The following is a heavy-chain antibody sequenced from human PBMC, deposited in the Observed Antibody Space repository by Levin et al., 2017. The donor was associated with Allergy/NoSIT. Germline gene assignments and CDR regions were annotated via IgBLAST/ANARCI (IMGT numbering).Heavy chain of an antibody. CDR1: GFTFSSYA. J-gene: IGHJ6*02. CDR3: ARELVVIRDSYYYYYGMDV. V-gene: IGHV3-30-3*01. D-gene: IGHD3-22*01. CDR2: ISYDGSNK. Sequence: GGSLRLSCAASGFTFSSYAMHWVRQAPGKGLEWVAVISYDGSNKYYADSVKGRFTISRDNSKNTLYLQMNSLRAEDTAVYYCARELVVIRDSYYYYYGMDVWGQGTTVTVSS.